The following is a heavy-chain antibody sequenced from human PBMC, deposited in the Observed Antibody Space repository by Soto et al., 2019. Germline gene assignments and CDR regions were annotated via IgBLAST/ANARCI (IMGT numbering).Heavy chain of an antibody. CDR1: GGPISSSSYY. V-gene: IGHV4-39*01. J-gene: IGHJ6*02. CDR2: IYYSGST. Sequence: KTSETLSLTCTVSGGPISSSSYYWGWIRQPPGKGLEWIGSIYYSGSTYYNPSLKSRVTISVDTSKNQFSLKLSSVTAADTAVYYCARHGRERVYYGMDVWGQGTTVTVSS. D-gene: IGHD1-26*01. CDR3: ARHGRERVYYGMDV.